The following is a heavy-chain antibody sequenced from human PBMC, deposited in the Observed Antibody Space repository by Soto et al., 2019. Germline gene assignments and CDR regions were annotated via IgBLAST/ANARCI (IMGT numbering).Heavy chain of an antibody. CDR2: IDPTVSYT. CDR3: ARHYSRESAFDI. CDR1: GYSFTRHW. V-gene: IGHV5-10-1*01. D-gene: IGHD4-4*01. J-gene: IGHJ3*02. Sequence: GESLRISCKGSGYSFTRHWITWERQMPGKGLESMGMIDPTVSYTNYNPSFRGHVTISLDKSISTAYLQWSSLKASDTAMYYCARHYSRESAFDIWGLGTMVTVSS.